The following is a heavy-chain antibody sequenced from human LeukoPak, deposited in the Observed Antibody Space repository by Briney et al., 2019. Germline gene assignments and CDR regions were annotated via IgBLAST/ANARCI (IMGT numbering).Heavy chain of an antibody. CDR2: IYHSGST. Sequence: PSETLSLTCDVHSGSFNGYYWSWIRQPPGKGLEWIGEIYHSGSTNYNPSLKSRATISVDKSKNQFSLKMSSVTAADTAVYYCARKDDYVWGSYRYWWFDPWSQGTLVTVSS. D-gene: IGHD3-16*02. CDR3: ARKDDYVWGSYRYWWFDP. CDR1: SGSFNGYY. V-gene: IGHV4-34*01. J-gene: IGHJ5*02.